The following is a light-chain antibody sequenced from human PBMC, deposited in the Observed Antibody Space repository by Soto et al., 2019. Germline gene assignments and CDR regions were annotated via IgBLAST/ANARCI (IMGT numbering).Light chain of an antibody. CDR2: DAS. V-gene: IGKV1-33*01. CDR1: QDISNY. J-gene: IGKJ4*01. CDR3: QQYDNLPLT. Sequence: DIRMTQSPSSLSASVGDRVTITCQASQDISNYLNWYQQKPGKAPKLLIYDASNLETGVPSRFSGSGSGTDFTFTISSLQPEDIATYYCQQYDNLPLTSGGGTKVEIK.